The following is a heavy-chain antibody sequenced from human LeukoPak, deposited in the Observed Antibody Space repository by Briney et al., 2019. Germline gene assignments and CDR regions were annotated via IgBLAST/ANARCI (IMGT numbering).Heavy chain of an antibody. J-gene: IGHJ4*02. V-gene: IGHV4-34*01. D-gene: IGHD6-19*01. CDR1: GGSFSGYY. CDR3: ARGRRSWLVQIPQSYFDY. CDR2: INHSGST. Sequence: SETLSLTCAVYGGSFSGYYWSWIRQPPGKGLEWIGEINHSGSTNYNPSLKSRVTISVDTSKNQFSLKLSSVTAADTAVYYCARGRRSWLVQIPQSYFDYWGQGTLVTVSS.